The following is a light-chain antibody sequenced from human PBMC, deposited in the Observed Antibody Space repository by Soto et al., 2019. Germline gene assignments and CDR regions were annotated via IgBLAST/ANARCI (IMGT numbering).Light chain of an antibody. CDR1: QNIDNY. CDR2: ATS. CDR3: QESYTSPAVS. V-gene: IGKV1-39*01. Sequence: DIQRTQSPSSLSASRGDRVTITCLSSQNIDNYLNWYQQKPGKAPKLLIYATSTLQSGVPSRFSGSGSGTEFTLTISSLQAEDFATYFCQESYTSPAVSFGGGTKVDI. J-gene: IGKJ4*01.